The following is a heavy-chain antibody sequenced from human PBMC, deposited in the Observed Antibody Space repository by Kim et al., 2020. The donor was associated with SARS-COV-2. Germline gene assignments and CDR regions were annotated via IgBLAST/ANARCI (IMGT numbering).Heavy chain of an antibody. CDR1: GFTFSNFP. D-gene: IGHD3-22*01. V-gene: IGHV3-23*01. Sequence: GGSLRLSCAASGFTFSNFPMSWVRRAPGKGLEWVSGISESGGSTNYAASAKGRFTITRDNSKSTLFLQMNSLRAEDTAVYYCSRKGRDYYESGGKPRRGQGTLVIVSS. J-gene: IGHJ4*02. CDR3: SRKGRDYYESGGKPR. CDR2: ISESGGST.